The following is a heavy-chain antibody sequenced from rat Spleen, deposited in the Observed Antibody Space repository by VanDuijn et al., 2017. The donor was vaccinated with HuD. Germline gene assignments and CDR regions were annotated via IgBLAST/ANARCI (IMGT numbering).Heavy chain of an antibody. V-gene: IGHV5-22*01. Sequence: EVQLVESGGGLVQPGRSLKLSCAASGFTFSDYYMAWVRQAPKKGLEWVASISYEGSSTYYGDSVKGRFTISRDNAKSTLYLQMNSLRSEDTAMYYCATEAAGIESWGQGVMVTVSS. J-gene: IGHJ2*01. CDR1: GFTFSDYY. CDR3: ATEAAGIES. CDR2: ISYEGSST. D-gene: IGHD1-11*01.